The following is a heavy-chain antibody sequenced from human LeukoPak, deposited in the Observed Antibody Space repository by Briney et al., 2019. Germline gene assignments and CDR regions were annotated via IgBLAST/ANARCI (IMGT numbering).Heavy chain of an antibody. CDR1: GGSISSYY. J-gene: IGHJ3*02. V-gene: IGHV4-59*12. Sequence: SETLSLTCTVSGGSISSYYWSWIRQPPGKGLEWIGYIYYSGSTNYNPSLKSRVTISVDTSKNQFSLKLSSVTAADTAVYYCARGIRSFVYQLLPRIAAAAAFDIWGQGTMVTVSS. CDR2: IYYSGST. D-gene: IGHD6-13*01. CDR3: ARGIRSFVYQLLPRIAAAAAFDI.